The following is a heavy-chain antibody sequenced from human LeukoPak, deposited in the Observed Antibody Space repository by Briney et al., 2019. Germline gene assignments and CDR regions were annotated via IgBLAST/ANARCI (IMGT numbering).Heavy chain of an antibody. CDR1: GYTFTSYD. D-gene: IGHD3-22*01. CDR3: ARDYYYDSSGYYSVEGY. CDR2: MNPNSGNT. Sequence: GASVTVSFKASGYTFTSYDINWVRQATGQGLEWMGWMNPNSGNTGYAQKFQGRVTMTRNTSISTAYMELSSLRSEDTAVYYCARDYYYDSSGYYSVEGYWGQGTLVTVSS. V-gene: IGHV1-8*01. J-gene: IGHJ4*02.